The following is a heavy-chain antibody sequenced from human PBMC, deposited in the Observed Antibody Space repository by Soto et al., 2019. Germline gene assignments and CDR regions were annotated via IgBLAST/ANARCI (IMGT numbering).Heavy chain of an antibody. Sequence: QVQLQESGPGLVKPSQTLSLTCTVSGASISSGNYYWNWVRQYPGKGLEWVGYIYHRGTTYYNPSLKIRLSISLDTSKNQFSLKVSSVTAADTAVYYCARASFDYLWLYDYWGQGTLVTVSS. CDR3: ARASFDYLWLYDY. V-gene: IGHV4-31*03. CDR1: GASISSGNYY. D-gene: IGHD3-9*01. J-gene: IGHJ4*02. CDR2: IYHRGTT.